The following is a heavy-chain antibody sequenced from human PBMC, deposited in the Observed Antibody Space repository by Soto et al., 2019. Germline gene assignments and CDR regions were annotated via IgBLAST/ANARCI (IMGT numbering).Heavy chain of an antibody. CDR1: GFTFDRYG. CDR3: AKGLVRGVSLVDY. D-gene: IGHD3-10*01. V-gene: IGHV3-30*18. CDR2: MTHDTDNE. Sequence: QVQLVESGGGVVQPGRSLRLSCAASGFTFDRYGMHWVRQAPGKGLEWMALMTHDTDNEYYADSVKGRFTIFRDNSKNTLYRQLNSLRAEDTAVYYCAKGLVRGVSLVDYWGQGTLVTVSS. J-gene: IGHJ4*02.